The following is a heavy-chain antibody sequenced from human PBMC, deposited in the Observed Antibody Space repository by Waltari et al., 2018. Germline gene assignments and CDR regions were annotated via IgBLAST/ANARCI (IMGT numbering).Heavy chain of an antibody. J-gene: IGHJ4*02. V-gene: IGHV1-69*04. D-gene: IGHD6-19*01. CDR3: AREDSSGWANFDY. CDR1: GGTFRSYP. Sequence: QVQLVQSGAEVKKPGSSVKVSCKASGGTFRSYPLSWVRQAPGQGLEWMGRIIPILGIANYAQKFQGRVTITADKSTSTAYMELSSLRSEDTAVYYCAREDSSGWANFDYWGQGTLVTVSS. CDR2: IIPILGIA.